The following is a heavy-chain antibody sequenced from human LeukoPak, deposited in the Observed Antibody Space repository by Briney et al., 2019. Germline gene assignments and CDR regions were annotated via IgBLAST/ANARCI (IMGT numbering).Heavy chain of an antibody. CDR2: INIGGTHT. CDR1: GFTFNDYY. V-gene: IGHV3-11*01. J-gene: IGHJ5*02. CDR3: ATDGAGFDT. Sequence: PGGSLRLSCAASGFTFNDYYMSWIRQAPGKGLEWLSYINIGGTHTPYADSVKGRFTISRDNAKKSLYLEMNNLRVEDTAVYYCATDGAGFDTWGQGVLVTVSS.